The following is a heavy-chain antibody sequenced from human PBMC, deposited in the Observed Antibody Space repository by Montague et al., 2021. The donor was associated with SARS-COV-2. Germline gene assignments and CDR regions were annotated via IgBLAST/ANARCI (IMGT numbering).Heavy chain of an antibody. J-gene: IGHJ5*02. D-gene: IGHD6-13*01. CDR1: GGSFSGYY. CDR2: INHSGST. V-gene: IGHV4-34*01. Sequence: SETLSLTCAVYGGSFSGYYWTWIRQPPGKGLEWIGEINHSGSTSYNPSLKSRVTISVGTSKNQFSLKLSSVTAADTAVYYCARRRRGIAAAVNWFDPWGQGTLVTVSS. CDR3: ARRRRGIAAAVNWFDP.